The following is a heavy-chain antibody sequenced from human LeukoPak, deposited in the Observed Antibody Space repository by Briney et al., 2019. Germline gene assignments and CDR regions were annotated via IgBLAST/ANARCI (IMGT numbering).Heavy chain of an antibody. J-gene: IGHJ4*02. CDR3: AKALKRGYSYGPADY. CDR2: ISYDGSNK. Sequence: GRSLRLSCAASGFTFSSYGMYRVRQAPGKGLEWVAVISYDGSNKYYADSVKGRFTISRDNSKNTLYLQMNSLRAEDTAVYYCAKALKRGYSYGPADYWGQGTLVTVSS. CDR1: GFTFSSYG. D-gene: IGHD5-18*01. V-gene: IGHV3-30*18.